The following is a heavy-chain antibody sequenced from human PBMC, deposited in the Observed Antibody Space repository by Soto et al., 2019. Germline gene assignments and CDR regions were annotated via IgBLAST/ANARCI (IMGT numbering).Heavy chain of an antibody. CDR2: ISSSSSYI. V-gene: IGHV3-21*01. D-gene: IGHD1-26*01. J-gene: IGHJ6*02. CDR1: GFTFSSYS. CDR3: ARDGVNTWVYSGSYHDYYGMDV. Sequence: GGSLRLSCAASGFTFSSYSMNWVRQAPGKGLEWVSSISSSSSYIYYADSVKGRFTISRDNAKNSLYLQMNSLRAEDTAVYYCARDGVNTWVYSGSYHDYYGMDVWGQGTTVTVSS.